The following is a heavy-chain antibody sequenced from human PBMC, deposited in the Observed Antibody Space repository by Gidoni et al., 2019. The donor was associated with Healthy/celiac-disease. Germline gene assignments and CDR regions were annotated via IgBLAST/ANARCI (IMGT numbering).Heavy chain of an antibody. V-gene: IGHV1-18*01. Sequence: QVQLVQSGAEVTKPGASVKVSCKASGYTFTSYGISWVRQAPGQGLEWMGWISAYNGNTNYAQKLQGRVTMTTDTSTSTAYMELRSLRSDETAVDYCARGGPNTIFGVVIVYYFDYWGQGTLVTVSS. D-gene: IGHD3-3*01. CDR1: GYTFTSYG. J-gene: IGHJ4*02. CDR2: ISAYNGNT. CDR3: ARGGPNTIFGVVIVYYFDY.